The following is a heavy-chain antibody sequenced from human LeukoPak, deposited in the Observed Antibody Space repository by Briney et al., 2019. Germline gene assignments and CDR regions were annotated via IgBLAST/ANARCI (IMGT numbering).Heavy chain of an antibody. V-gene: IGHV3-30*14. CDR1: GFTFSSYV. D-gene: IGHD1-1*01. Sequence: GRSLRLSCAASGFTFSSYVMHWVRQAPGKGLEWVAIISYDGSNEYYADSVKGRFTISRDNSKNTLYLQMNSLRAEDTAKYYCAREDRTYGAFDIWGQGTMVTVSS. J-gene: IGHJ3*02. CDR2: ISYDGSNE. CDR3: AREDRTYGAFDI.